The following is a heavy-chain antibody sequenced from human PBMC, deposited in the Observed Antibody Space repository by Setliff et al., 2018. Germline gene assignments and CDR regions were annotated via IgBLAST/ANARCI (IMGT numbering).Heavy chain of an antibody. CDR3: ARSPGRGGYHVLDY. D-gene: IGHD3-22*01. V-gene: IGHV3-74*01. CDR2: INGDGSVA. CDR1: GFAFNTYW. Sequence: PGGSLRLSCAASGFAFNTYWMHWVRQVPGKGLVWVARINGDGSVANYADAVKGRSTISRDNAKNTLSLQMNTLKAEDTAVYYCARSPGRGGYHVLDYWGQGTLVTVSS. J-gene: IGHJ4*02.